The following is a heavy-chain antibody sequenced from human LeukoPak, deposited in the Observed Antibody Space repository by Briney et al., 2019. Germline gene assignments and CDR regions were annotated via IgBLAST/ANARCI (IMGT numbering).Heavy chain of an antibody. J-gene: IGHJ4*02. Sequence: GGSLRLSCAASGFIFSSYAMSWVRQAPGKGLEWASGTSGSGGSTYYADSVKGRFTISRDNSKNTLYLQMNSLRAEDTAVYYCAKTDSSGWYYFDYWGQGTLVTVSS. CDR1: GFIFSSYA. CDR3: AKTDSSGWYYFDY. V-gene: IGHV3-23*01. CDR2: TSGSGGST. D-gene: IGHD6-19*01.